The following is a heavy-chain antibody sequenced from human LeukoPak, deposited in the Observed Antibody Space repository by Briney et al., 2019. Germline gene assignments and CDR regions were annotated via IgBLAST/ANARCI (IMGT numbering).Heavy chain of an antibody. V-gene: IGHV3-73*01. CDR2: IRSKDNSYST. Sequence: GGSLKLSCAASGFTFSGSTIHWVRQASGRGLEWVGRIRSKDNSYSTAYAASVRGRFTFSRDESKNTAYLQMNSLKTEDTAVYYCTRLRGSTWYGPQDYWGQGTLVTVSS. CDR3: TRLRGSTWYGPQDY. J-gene: IGHJ4*02. CDR1: GFTFSGST. D-gene: IGHD6-13*01.